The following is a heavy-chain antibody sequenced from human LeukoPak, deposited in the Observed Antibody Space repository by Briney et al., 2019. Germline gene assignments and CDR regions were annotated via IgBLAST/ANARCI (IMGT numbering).Heavy chain of an antibody. CDR3: ARDGWFGELSYYYGMDV. CDR2: IWYDGGNK. CDR1: GFTFSSYG. V-gene: IGHV3-33*01. D-gene: IGHD3-10*01. J-gene: IGHJ6*04. Sequence: GRSLRLSCAASGFTFSSYGMHWVRQAPGKGLEWVAVIWYDGGNKYYADSVKGRFTISRDNSKNTLYLQMNSLRAEDTAVYYCARDGWFGELSYYYGMDVWGKGTTVTVSS.